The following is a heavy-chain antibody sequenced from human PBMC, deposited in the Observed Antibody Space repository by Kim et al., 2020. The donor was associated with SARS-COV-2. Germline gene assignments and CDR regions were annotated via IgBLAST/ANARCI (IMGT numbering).Heavy chain of an antibody. CDR3: ARGASIHDC. Sequence: ASVKVSCKASGYTFNNFDIHWVRQIPGQGLEWMGYMNPNTGNTVYAQKFQDRVAMTRDTSRSTAYMELRSLRSEDTAVYYCARGASIHDCWGQGTLVTVSP. CDR1: GYTFNNFD. D-gene: IGHD2-21*01. V-gene: IGHV1-8*01. J-gene: IGHJ4*02. CDR2: MNPNTGNT.